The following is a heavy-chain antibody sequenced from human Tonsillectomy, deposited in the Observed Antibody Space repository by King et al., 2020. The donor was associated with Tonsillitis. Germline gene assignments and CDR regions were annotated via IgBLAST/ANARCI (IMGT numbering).Heavy chain of an antibody. J-gene: IGHJ5*02. D-gene: IGHD3-3*01. Sequence: VQLVESGGGLVKPGGSLRLSCAASGFTFNNAWMSWVRQAPGKGLEWVGRIKSKTDGGTTDYAAPVKGRFTISRDDSKNTLYLQMNSLKIEDTAVYYCTTEAAGVGLFDPWGQGTLVTVSS. V-gene: IGHV3-15*01. CDR3: TTEAAGVGLFDP. CDR2: IKSKTDGGTT. CDR1: GFTFNNAW.